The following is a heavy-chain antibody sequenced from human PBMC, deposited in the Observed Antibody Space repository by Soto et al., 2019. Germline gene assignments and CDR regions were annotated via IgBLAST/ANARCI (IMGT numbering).Heavy chain of an antibody. V-gene: IGHV4-39*01. CDR3: ARALDWFDP. CDR1: GGSISSSSYY. Sequence: SETLSLTCTVSGGSISSSSYYWGWIRQPPGKGLEWIGSIYYSGSTYYNPSLKSRVTISVDTSKNQFSLKLSSVTAADTAVYYCARALDWFDPWGQGTLVTVSS. CDR2: IYYSGST. J-gene: IGHJ5*02.